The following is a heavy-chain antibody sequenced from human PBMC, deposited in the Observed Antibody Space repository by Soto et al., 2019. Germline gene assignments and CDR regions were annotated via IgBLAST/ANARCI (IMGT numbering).Heavy chain of an antibody. CDR1: GGTFSSYA. CDR2: IIPIFGTA. J-gene: IGHJ4*02. CDR3: ARSLGGYCSGGSCYVLDY. D-gene: IGHD2-15*01. Sequence: QVQLVQSGAGVKKPGSSVKVSCKASGGTFSSYAISWVRQAPGQGLEWMGGIIPIFGTANYAQKFQGRVTITAYESSSAAYMEQSSLRSEDTAGYYCARSLGGYCSGGSCYVLDYWGQGTLVTVSS. V-gene: IGHV1-69*01.